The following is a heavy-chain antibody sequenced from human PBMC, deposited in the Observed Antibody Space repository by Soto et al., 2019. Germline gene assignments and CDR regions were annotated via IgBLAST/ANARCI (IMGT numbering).Heavy chain of an antibody. D-gene: IGHD3-16*02. CDR2: INAGNGNT. J-gene: IGHJ5*02. Sequence: QVQLVQSGAEEKKPGASVKVSCKASGYTFTNYAMHWVRQAPGQRLEWMGWINAGNGNTKYSQKFQGRVTITRDTSASTAYRELSSLRSEDTAVYYCARGFPLRFDPWGQGTLVTVSS. V-gene: IGHV1-3*05. CDR1: GYTFTNYA. CDR3: ARGFPLRFDP.